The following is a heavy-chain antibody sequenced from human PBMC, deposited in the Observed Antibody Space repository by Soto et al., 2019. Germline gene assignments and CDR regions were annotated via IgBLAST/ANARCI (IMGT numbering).Heavy chain of an antibody. D-gene: IGHD5-18*01. CDR2: ISPSGGST. CDR3: ARDKDTMARGLPRY. CDR1: GDTFTSYY. Sequence: ASVKVSCKASGDTFTSYYIHWVRQAPGQGLEWMGVISPSGGSTSYAQKFQGRVTMTTDTSTSKVYMELSSLRSEDTAVYYCARDKDTMARGLPRYWGQGTLVTVSS. J-gene: IGHJ4*02. V-gene: IGHV1-46*03.